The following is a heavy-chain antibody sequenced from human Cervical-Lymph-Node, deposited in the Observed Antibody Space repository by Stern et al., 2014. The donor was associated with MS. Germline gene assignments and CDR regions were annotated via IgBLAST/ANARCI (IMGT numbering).Heavy chain of an antibody. CDR1: GDSFINYA. V-gene: IGHV1-69*01. Sequence: VHLVESGAEVKKPGSSGKVSCKATGDSFINYAISWVRQAPGQGLEWMGGTIPLFGAANYAQKFQGRVTISADASTSTTYMELTRLTSEDTAVYYCARGGYCTSAGCFRYHYYGMDVWGQGTTVTVSS. CDR3: ARGGYCTSAGCFRYHYYGMDV. D-gene: IGHD2-2*01. CDR2: TIPLFGAA. J-gene: IGHJ6*02.